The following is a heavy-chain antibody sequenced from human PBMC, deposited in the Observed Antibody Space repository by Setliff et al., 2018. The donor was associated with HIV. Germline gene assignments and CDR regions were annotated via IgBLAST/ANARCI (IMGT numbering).Heavy chain of an antibody. CDR1: GYSFTNYW. J-gene: IGHJ4*02. V-gene: IGHV5-51*01. CDR2: IYSGDSSI. Sequence: GKSLKISCKNSGYSFTNYWIGWVRQMPGKGLEWMGIIYSGDSSIKYSPSFQGQVTISTDKSISTAYLHLSSLEASDTAIYYCARHRAGYSGYAIPILDYWGQGTLVTVSS. CDR3: ARHRAGYSGYAIPILDY. D-gene: IGHD5-12*01.